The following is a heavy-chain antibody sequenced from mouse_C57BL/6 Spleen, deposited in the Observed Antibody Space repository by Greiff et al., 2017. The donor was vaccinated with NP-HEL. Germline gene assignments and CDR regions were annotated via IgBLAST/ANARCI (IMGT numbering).Heavy chain of an antibody. D-gene: IGHD2-3*01. J-gene: IGHJ3*01. CDR1: GFTFSDYG. CDR2: ISSGSSTI. V-gene: IGHV5-17*01. Sequence: EVHLVESGGGLVKPGGSLKLSCAASGFTFSDYGMHWVRQAPEKGLEWVAYISSGSSTIYYADTVKGRFTLSRDNAKNTLFLQMTSLRSEDTAMYYCARDGYYSFAYWGQGTLVTVSA. CDR3: ARDGYYSFAY.